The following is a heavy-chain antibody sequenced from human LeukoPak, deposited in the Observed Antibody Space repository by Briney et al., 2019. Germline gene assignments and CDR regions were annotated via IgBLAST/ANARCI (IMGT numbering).Heavy chain of an antibody. V-gene: IGHV3-48*04. CDR2: ISSSGSTI. J-gene: IGHJ6*03. D-gene: IGHD3-3*01. CDR3: TTGVITNYYYYMDV. CDR1: GFNFNTYT. Sequence: GGSLRLSCTTSGFNFNTYTMSWVRQAPGKGLEWVSYISSSGSTIYYADSVKGRFTISRDNAKNSLYLQMNSLRAEDTAVYYCTTGVITNYYYYMDVWGKGTTVTVSS.